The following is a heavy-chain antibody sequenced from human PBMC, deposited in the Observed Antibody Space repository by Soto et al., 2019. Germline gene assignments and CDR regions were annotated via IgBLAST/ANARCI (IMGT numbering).Heavy chain of an antibody. Sequence: SETLSLTCAVSGGSISSGGYSWSWIRQPPGKGLEWIEYIYHSGSTYYNPSLKSRVTISVDRSKNQFSLKLSSVTAADTAVYYCARGVYYYDRSNAFDIWGQGTMVTVSS. V-gene: IGHV4-30-2*01. J-gene: IGHJ3*02. D-gene: IGHD3-22*01. CDR3: ARGVYYYDRSNAFDI. CDR2: IYHSGST. CDR1: GGSISSGGYS.